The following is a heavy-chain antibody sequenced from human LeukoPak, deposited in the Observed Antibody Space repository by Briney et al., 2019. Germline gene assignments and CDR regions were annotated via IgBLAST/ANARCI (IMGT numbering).Heavy chain of an antibody. Sequence: ASVKVSCKASGGTFSNYAISWVRQAPGQGLEWMGGIIPIFGTANYAQRFKGRVTITADESTNTAYMELSSLRSEDTAVYYCARGWSSGWCFDYWGQGTLVTVSS. J-gene: IGHJ4*02. CDR1: GGTFSNYA. CDR3: ARGWSSGWCFDY. D-gene: IGHD6-19*01. CDR2: IIPIFGTA. V-gene: IGHV1-69*13.